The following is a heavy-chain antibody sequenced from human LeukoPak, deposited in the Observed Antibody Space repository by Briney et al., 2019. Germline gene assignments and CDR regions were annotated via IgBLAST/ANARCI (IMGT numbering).Heavy chain of an antibody. V-gene: IGHV3-21*01. CDR2: ISSSSSYI. CDR3: ARDRIAARDNWFDP. CDR1: GFTFSSYS. Sequence: GGSLRLSCAASGFTFSSYSMNWVRQAPGKGLEWVSSISSSSSYIYYADSVKGRFTISRDNSRNTLYLQMDSLRAEDTAVYYCARDRIAARDNWFDPWGQGTLVTVSS. J-gene: IGHJ5*02. D-gene: IGHD6-13*01.